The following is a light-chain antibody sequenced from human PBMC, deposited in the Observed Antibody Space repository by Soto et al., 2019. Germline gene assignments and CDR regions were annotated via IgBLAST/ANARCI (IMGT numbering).Light chain of an antibody. Sequence: QSVLTQSPSASASLGASVKLTCTLSSGHSNYAIAWHQQQSEKGPRYLMKLNSDGSHSKGDGIPDRFSGSSSGAERYLTISRLQSEDEADYYCQTWGSGIVLFGGGTKVTVL. CDR2: LNSDGSH. CDR1: SGHSNYA. CDR3: QTWGSGIVL. V-gene: IGLV4-69*01. J-gene: IGLJ2*01.